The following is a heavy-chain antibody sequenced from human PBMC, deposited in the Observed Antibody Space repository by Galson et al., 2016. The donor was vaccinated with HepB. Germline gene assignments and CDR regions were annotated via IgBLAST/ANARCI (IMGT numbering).Heavy chain of an antibody. D-gene: IGHD3-10*01. J-gene: IGHJ4*02. CDR2: IYYSGST. CDR1: GGSISSSSYY. Sequence: SETLSLTCTVSGGSISSSSYYWGWIRQPPGKGREWIGSIYYSGSTDYNPSLKSRVTISVDTSKNRFSLKLSSVTAADTAVYYCASMVRGVTIYYWGQGTLVTVSS. CDR3: ASMVRGVTIYY. V-gene: IGHV4-39*01.